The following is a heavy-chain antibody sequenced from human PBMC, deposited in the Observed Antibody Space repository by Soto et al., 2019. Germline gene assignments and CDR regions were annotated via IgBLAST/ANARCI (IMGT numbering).Heavy chain of an antibody. J-gene: IGHJ4*02. Sequence: ASVKVSCKSSDNTFTYYGINWVRQTPGQGLEWLGWISGYNAKTRDAPKFQDRVTMTADTSTTTAFLEVRSLTSAEYYCARLRNGANQAFDCWGQGTLVTVSS. D-gene: IGHD4-17*01. CDR3: ARLRNGANQAFDC. CDR2: ISGYNAKT. V-gene: IGHV1-18*04. CDR1: DNTFTYYG.